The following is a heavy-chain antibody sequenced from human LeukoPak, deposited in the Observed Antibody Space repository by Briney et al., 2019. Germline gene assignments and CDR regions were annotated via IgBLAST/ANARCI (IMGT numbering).Heavy chain of an antibody. D-gene: IGHD6-6*01. J-gene: IGHJ4*02. CDR3: ATSTVGYSSSWLVY. CDR1: GGSIFSSSYY. CDR2: IYYSGRT. V-gene: IGHV4-39*07. Sequence: SETLSLTCTVSGGSIFSSSYYWGWIRQPPGKGLEWIGSIYYSGRTFYNPSLRSRVTMSVDTSKNQFSLKLSSVTAADTAVYFCATSTVGYSSSWLVYWGQGTLVTVSS.